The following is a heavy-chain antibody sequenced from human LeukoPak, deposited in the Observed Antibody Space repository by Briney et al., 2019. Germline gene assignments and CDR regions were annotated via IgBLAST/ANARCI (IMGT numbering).Heavy chain of an antibody. J-gene: IGHJ4*02. CDR2: ISWNSGSI. CDR1: GFTFSYFT. Sequence: GGSLRLSCSASGFTFSYFTINWVRQAPGKGLEWVSGISWNSGSIGYADSVEGRFTISRDNAKNSLFLQMNSLRAEDTALYYCAKAPRGNDDYFDYWGQGTLVTVSS. D-gene: IGHD3-16*01. CDR3: AKAPRGNDDYFDY. V-gene: IGHV3-9*01.